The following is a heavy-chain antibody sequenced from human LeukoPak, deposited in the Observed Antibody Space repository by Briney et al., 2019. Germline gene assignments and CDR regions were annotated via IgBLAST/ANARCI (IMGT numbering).Heavy chain of an antibody. Sequence: GGSLRLSCAASGFTFSSYSMNWVRQAPGKGLEWVSSISSSSSYIYYADSVKGRFTISRDNAKNSLYLQMNSLRAEDTAVYYCARAGYNFYYYYYYMDVWGKGTTVTVPS. CDR1: GFTFSSYS. CDR2: ISSSSSYI. V-gene: IGHV3-21*01. J-gene: IGHJ6*03. CDR3: ARAGYNFYYYYYYMDV. D-gene: IGHD5-24*01.